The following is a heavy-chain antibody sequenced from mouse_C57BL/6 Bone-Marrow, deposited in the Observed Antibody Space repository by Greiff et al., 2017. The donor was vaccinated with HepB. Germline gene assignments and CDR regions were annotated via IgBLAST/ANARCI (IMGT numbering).Heavy chain of an antibody. D-gene: IGHD2-1*01. V-gene: IGHV1-26*01. Sequence: EVQLQQSGPELVKPGASVKISCKASGYKFTDYYMNWVKQSHGKSLEWIGDINPNNGGTSYNQKFKGKATLTVDKSSSTAYMELRSLTSEDSAVYYCARYPLYYRYAMDYWGQGTSVTVSS. CDR2: INPNNGGT. CDR1: GYKFTDYY. CDR3: ARYPLYYRYAMDY. J-gene: IGHJ4*01.